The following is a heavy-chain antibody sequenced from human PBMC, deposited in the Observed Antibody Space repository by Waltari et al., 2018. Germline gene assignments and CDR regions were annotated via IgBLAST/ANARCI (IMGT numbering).Heavy chain of an antibody. Sequence: QVQLQQWGAGLLKPSETLSLTCAVSGGSFSGYYWSWIRQPPGKGLEWIGEINHSGSTNYNPSLKSRVTISVETSKNQFSLKLSSVTAADTAVYYCARGRHKRITIFGVGGDVWGQGTTVTVSS. CDR2: INHSGST. CDR3: ARGRHKRITIFGVGGDV. CDR1: GGSFSGYY. V-gene: IGHV4-34*01. D-gene: IGHD3-3*01. J-gene: IGHJ6*02.